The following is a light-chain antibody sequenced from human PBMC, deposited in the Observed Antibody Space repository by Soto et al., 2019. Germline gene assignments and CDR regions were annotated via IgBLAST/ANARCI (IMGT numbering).Light chain of an antibody. J-gene: IGLJ1*01. V-gene: IGLV2-14*01. CDR3: RSYRCSISRV. CDR1: SSDVGGYNY. CDR2: DVS. Sequence: QSALPHPASVSASPGQSITISSTGTSSDVGGYNYVSWYQQHPRKAPKLMIYDVSNRPSGVSNRFSGSKSGNTASLSISGLLAEDVADYYWRSYRCSISRVLATG.